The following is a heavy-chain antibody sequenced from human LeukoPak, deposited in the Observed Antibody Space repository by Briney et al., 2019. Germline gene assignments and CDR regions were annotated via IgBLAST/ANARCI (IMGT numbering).Heavy chain of an antibody. D-gene: IGHD1-14*01. V-gene: IGHV4-59*08. Sequence: PSETLSLTCTVSGXSISNYYWSWIRQPPGKGLEWIGYTYYSGSTNYNPSLKSRVTISVDTSKNHFSLKVSSVTAADTAMYYCARHRNNDFDYWGQGALVTVSS. CDR2: TYYSGST. CDR1: GXSISNYY. J-gene: IGHJ4*02. CDR3: ARHRNNDFDY.